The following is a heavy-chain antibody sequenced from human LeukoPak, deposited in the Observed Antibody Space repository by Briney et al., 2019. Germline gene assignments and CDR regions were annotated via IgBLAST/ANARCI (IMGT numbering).Heavy chain of an antibody. CDR2: ISSDGHYI. CDR1: GFTFSSYS. D-gene: IGHD2-21*02. V-gene: IGHV3-21*01. J-gene: IGHJ4*02. CDR3: ARDVAYCGGDCYPGYFDY. Sequence: GGSLRLSCAASGFTFSSYSMNWVRQAPGKGLEWVSSISSDGHYIFYADSVKGRFTISRDNAKNSLFLQMNSLRAEDTAVYYCARDVAYCGGDCYPGYFDYWGQGTLVTVSS.